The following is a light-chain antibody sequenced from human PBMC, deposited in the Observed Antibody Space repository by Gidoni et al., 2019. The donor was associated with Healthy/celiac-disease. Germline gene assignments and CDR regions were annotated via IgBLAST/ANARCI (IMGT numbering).Light chain of an antibody. J-gene: IGKJ3*01. Sequence: EIVLTQSPATLSLSPGERATLSCRASQSVSSYLAWYQQKPGQAPRLLIYDASNRATGIPARFSGSGYGTDFTLTIRGLEPENFAVYYCQQRSNGRFTFGPGTKVDIK. V-gene: IGKV3-11*01. CDR3: QQRSNGRFT. CDR2: DAS. CDR1: QSVSSY.